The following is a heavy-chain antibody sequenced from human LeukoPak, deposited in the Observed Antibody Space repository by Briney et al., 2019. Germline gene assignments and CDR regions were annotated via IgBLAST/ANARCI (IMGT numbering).Heavy chain of an antibody. V-gene: IGHV4-59*05. Sequence: SETLSLTCTVSVGSISSYYWSWIRQPPGKGLEWIGSVYYGGGTFYNPSLKSRVTISVDTSRNQFSLQLSSVSAADTAVYYCARRTPGLNYGMDVWGHGTTVTVSS. CDR3: ARRTPGLNYGMDV. J-gene: IGHJ6*02. CDR1: VGSISSYY. CDR2: VYYGGGT. D-gene: IGHD3/OR15-3a*01.